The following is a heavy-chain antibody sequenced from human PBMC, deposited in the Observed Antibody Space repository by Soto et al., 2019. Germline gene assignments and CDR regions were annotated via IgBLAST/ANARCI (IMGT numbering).Heavy chain of an antibody. CDR2: IYHSGST. CDR3: ARGARYSGSYSSFDY. V-gene: IGHV4-30-2*01. J-gene: IGHJ4*02. D-gene: IGHD1-26*01. CDR1: GGSISSGGYS. Sequence: QLQLQESGSGLVKPSQTLSLTCAVSGGSISSGGYSWSWIRQPPGKGLEWIGYIYHSGSTYYNPSLKSRVTISVDRSKSKFSLKVSSVTAADTAVYYCARGARYSGSYSSFDYWGQGTLVTVSS.